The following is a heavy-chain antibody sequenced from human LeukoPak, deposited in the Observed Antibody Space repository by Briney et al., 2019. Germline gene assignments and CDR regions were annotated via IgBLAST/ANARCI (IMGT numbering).Heavy chain of an antibody. CDR1: GGSLSGYY. D-gene: IGHD3-9*01. J-gene: IGHJ6*03. Sequence: PSDTLSLTCAVYGGSLSGYYWGWLPQPPGKGLEWFGSIYYSGSTYYNPSLKSRITISVDTSKHQFSLKLSSVTAADTAVYYCARHLNYSYYMDVWGKGTTVTVSS. V-gene: IGHV4-39*01. CDR3: ARHLNYSYYMDV. CDR2: IYYSGST.